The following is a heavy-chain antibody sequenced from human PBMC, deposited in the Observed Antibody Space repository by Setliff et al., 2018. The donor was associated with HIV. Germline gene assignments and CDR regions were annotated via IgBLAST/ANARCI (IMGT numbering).Heavy chain of an antibody. J-gene: IGHJ4*02. D-gene: IGHD2-21*02. CDR1: GGSIGGYY. Sequence: PSETLSLTCTVSGGSIGGYYWSWIRQPPGTGLEWLGCIYSGGSTNYNPSLESRVTISLDTSKNHFSLRLSSVTAADTAGYYCARGEFYFGTDCYWSSFDYWGQGILVTVSS. V-gene: IGHV4-4*08. CDR2: IYSGGST. CDR3: ARGEFYFGTDCYWSSFDY.